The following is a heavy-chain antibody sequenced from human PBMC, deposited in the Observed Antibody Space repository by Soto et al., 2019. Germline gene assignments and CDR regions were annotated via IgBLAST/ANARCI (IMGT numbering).Heavy chain of an antibody. V-gene: IGHV2-26*01. Sequence: QVTLKESGPVLVKPTETLTLTCAVSGFSLINAGMGLTWIRQPPRMALEWLAHIFANGGTPYCPSLKSRLTISRYSSKTQVVLTMSNMGPVDTATDYCVPTSAPYFYGPGHTDSFDVWGQGMMVTVS. CDR1: GFSLINAGMG. CDR2: IFANGGT. CDR3: VPTSAPYFYGPGHTDSFDV. J-gene: IGHJ3*01. D-gene: IGHD3-9*01.